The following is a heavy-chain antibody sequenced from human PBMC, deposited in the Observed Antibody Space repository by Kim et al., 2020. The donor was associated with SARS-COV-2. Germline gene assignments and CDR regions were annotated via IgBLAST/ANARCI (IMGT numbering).Heavy chain of an antibody. CDR1: GFTFSSYG. J-gene: IGHJ5*02. V-gene: IGHV3-30*18. D-gene: IGHD6-19*01. CDR2: ISYDGSNK. CDR3: AKEAEQWLVESNNWFDP. Sequence: GGSLRLSCAASGFTFSSYGMHWVRQAPGKGLEWVAVISYDGSNKYYADSVKGRFTISRDNSKNTLYLQMNSLRAEDTAVYYCAKEAEQWLVESNNWFDPWGQGTLVTVSS.